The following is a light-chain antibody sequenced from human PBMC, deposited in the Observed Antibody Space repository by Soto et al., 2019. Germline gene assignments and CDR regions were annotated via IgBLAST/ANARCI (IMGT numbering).Light chain of an antibody. Sequence: DIQMTQSPSSLSASVGDRVTITCQASQNINNYLNWYQQKPGKAPELLIYAASTLQSGVPSRFSGSGSGTDFTLTISCLQSEDFATDYCQQYYSFPPTCGQGNKGDIK. V-gene: IGKV1-39*01. CDR1: QNINNY. CDR2: AAS. CDR3: QQYYSFPPT. J-gene: IGKJ1*01.